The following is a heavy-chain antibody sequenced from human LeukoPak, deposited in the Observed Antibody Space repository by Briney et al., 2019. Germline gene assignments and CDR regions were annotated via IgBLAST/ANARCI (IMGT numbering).Heavy chain of an antibody. Sequence: GGSLRLSCGASEFPFSTSWMTWVRQTPGRGLEWVAIINPDGSGKDYVESVKGRFTVSRDNANSSVYLQMNSLRADDTAVYYCARDPLWGALDIWGQGTMVTVSS. CDR2: INPDGSGK. CDR3: ARDPLWGALDI. V-gene: IGHV3-7*01. D-gene: IGHD1-26*01. CDR1: EFPFSTSW. J-gene: IGHJ3*02.